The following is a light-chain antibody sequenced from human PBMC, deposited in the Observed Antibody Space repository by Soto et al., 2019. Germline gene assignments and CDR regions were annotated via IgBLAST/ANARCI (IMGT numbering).Light chain of an antibody. CDR2: GAS. V-gene: IGKV3-20*01. J-gene: IGKJ1*01. Sequence: EIVLTQSPGTLSLSPGERATLSCRASQSVGSSYLTWYQQKPGQAPRLLIYGASSRATGIPDRFSGSGSGTDFTITISRLEPEDFAVYYCQQYYSSPWAFGQGTKVEI. CDR3: QQYYSSPWA. CDR1: QSVGSSY.